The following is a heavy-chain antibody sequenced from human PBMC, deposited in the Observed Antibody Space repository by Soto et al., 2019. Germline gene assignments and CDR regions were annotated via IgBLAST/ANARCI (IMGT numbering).Heavy chain of an antibody. J-gene: IGHJ4*02. CDR3: GSSASPDAY. Sequence: GGLLRLSCVASGFIFNSYSMNWVRQAPGKGLEWISYINSGSTSVFYADSVKGRFTISRDNAKNSLYLQMNSLRAEDTAVYYCGSSASPDAYWGQGTLVTVSS. V-gene: IGHV3-48*01. CDR2: INSGSTSV. CDR1: GFIFNSYS. D-gene: IGHD3-22*01.